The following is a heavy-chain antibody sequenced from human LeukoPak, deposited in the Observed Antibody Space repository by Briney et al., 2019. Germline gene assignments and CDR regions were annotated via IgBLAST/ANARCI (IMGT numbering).Heavy chain of an antibody. D-gene: IGHD3-3*01. Sequence: GGSLRLSCAASGFTFSSYTMNWVRQAPGKGLEWVSAISGSGGRTYYADSVKGRFTISRDNSKNTLYLQMNSLRTDDTAVYYCARGHRRTVFGVVIRTLGAFDIWGQGTMVTVSS. CDR3: ARGHRRTVFGVVIRTLGAFDI. V-gene: IGHV3-23*01. CDR1: GFTFSSYT. J-gene: IGHJ3*02. CDR2: ISGSGGRT.